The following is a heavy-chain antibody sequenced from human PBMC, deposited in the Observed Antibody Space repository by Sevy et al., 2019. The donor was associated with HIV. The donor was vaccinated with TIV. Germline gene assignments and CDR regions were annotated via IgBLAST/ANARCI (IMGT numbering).Heavy chain of an antibody. CDR2: IYPEDSET. V-gene: IGHV5-51*01. D-gene: IGHD3-22*01. Sequence: GESLKISCQGSGYSFTSHWIGWVRHMPGKGLEWMGIIYPEDSETRYSPSFQGQVTFSPDKSISPAYLQWSSLKASDTAMYYCATSRSGYFDSSGYYIYWGQGTLVTVSS. CDR1: GYSFTSHW. J-gene: IGHJ4*02. CDR3: ATSRSGYFDSSGYYIY.